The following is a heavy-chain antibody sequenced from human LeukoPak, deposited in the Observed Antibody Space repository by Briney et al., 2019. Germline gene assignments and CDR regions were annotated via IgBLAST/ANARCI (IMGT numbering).Heavy chain of an antibody. D-gene: IGHD2-2*01. J-gene: IGHJ1*01. CDR3: AKDPANQLLCPAHFSH. CDR2: ISGSGVST. Sequence: PGGSLRLSCAASGFTFSSYVMNWVRQAPGKGLEWVSAISGSGVSTSYADSVKGRFTISRDNSKNTLYLHMNSLRAEDTAIYFCAKDPANQLLCPAHFSHWGQGTLVTVSS. CDR1: GFTFSSYV. V-gene: IGHV3-23*01.